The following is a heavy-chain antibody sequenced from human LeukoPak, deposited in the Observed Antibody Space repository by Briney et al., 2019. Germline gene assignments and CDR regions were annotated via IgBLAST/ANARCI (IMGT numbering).Heavy chain of an antibody. Sequence: PGGSLRLSCAASGFTVSSNYMSWVPQAPGKGLEWVSVIYSGGSTYYADSVKGRFTISRDNSKNTLYLQMNSLRAEDTAVYYCARVPMIDAFDIWGQGTMVTVSS. CDR1: GFTVSSNY. J-gene: IGHJ3*02. CDR2: IYSGGST. CDR3: ARVPMIDAFDI. D-gene: IGHD3-22*01. V-gene: IGHV3-53*01.